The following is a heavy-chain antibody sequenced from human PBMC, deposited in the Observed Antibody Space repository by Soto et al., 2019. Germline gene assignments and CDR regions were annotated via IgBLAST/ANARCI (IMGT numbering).Heavy chain of an antibody. D-gene: IGHD1-1*01. CDR2: MNPNSGDT. Sequence: QVQLVQSGAEVKKPGASVKVSCKASGYTFSDHGINWVRQASGQGPEWLGWMNPNSGDTGYAQNFQGRVTMTRDTSKRTAYMELSSLRSEDTAVYYCARVGGNWNDDYFDYWGQGTLVTVSS. CDR3: ARVGGNWNDDYFDY. CDR1: GYTFSDHG. V-gene: IGHV1-8*01. J-gene: IGHJ4*02.